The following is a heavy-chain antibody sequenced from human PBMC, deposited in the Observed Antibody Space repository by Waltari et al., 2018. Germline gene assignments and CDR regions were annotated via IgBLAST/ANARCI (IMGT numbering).Heavy chain of an antibody. CDR1: GFSLNTRAMC. CDR2: IDWDDDK. D-gene: IGHD1-26*01. J-gene: IGHJ3*02. Sequence: QVTLRESGPALVKPTQTLTLTCTFSGFSLNTRAMCLSWLRPPQGKALEWLARIDWDDDKYYRPSLKTRLTISKDTSKNQVVLTMTNMDSVDTATYYCARIKVGATRDAFDMWGQGTMVTVS. CDR3: ARIKVGATRDAFDM. V-gene: IGHV2-70*15.